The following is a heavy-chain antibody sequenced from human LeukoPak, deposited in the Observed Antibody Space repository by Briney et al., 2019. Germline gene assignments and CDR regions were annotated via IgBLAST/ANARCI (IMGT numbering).Heavy chain of an antibody. V-gene: IGHV4-4*02. CDR1: GGSISSSNW. CDR2: IYHSGST. CDR3: ARVRVTCSSTSCYDYYYYGMDV. D-gene: IGHD2-2*01. J-gene: IGHJ6*04. Sequence: PSETLSLTCAVSGGSISSSNWWSWVRQPPGKGLEWTGEIYHSGSTNYNPSLKSRVTISVDKSKNQFSLKLSSVTAADTAVYYCARVRVTCSSTSCYDYYYYGMDVWGKGTTVTVSS.